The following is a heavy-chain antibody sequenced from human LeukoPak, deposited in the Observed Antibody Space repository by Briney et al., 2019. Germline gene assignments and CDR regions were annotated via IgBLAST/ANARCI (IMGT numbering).Heavy chain of an antibody. CDR1: GGSISSGSYY. CDR2: IYTSGST. V-gene: IGHV4-61*02. J-gene: IGHJ4*02. Sequence: SQTLSLTCTVSGGSISSGSYYWSWIRQPAGKGLEWIGRIYTSGSTNYNPSLKSRVTISVDTSKNQFSLKLSSVTAADTAVYYCASGNSQWLVPRGFDYWGQGTLVTVSS. CDR3: ASGNSQWLVPRGFDY. D-gene: IGHD6-19*01.